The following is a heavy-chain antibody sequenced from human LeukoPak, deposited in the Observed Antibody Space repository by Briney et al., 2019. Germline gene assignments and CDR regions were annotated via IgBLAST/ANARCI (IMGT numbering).Heavy chain of an antibody. CDR2: INPYSGGT. V-gene: IGHV1-2*07. Sequence: GASVKVSCKASGYTFTGYYIHWVRQAPGQGLEWMGWINPYSGGTDYAHKFQGKVNMTRYTYISTAYMEPSSLRSENTAVYYCARDWYSSSWYDYWGQGTLVTVSS. J-gene: IGHJ4*02. CDR1: GYTFTGYY. D-gene: IGHD6-13*01. CDR3: ARDWYSSSWYDY.